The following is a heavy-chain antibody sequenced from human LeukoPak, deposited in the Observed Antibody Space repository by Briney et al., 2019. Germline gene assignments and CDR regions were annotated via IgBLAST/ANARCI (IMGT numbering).Heavy chain of an antibody. Sequence: SETLSLTCTVPGGSISSYYWSWIRQPPGKGLEWIGYIYYSGSTNYNPSLKSRVTISVDTSKNQFSLKLSSVTAADTAVYYCARDLGMVTTPPYCFDYWGQGTLVTVSS. CDR3: ARDLGMVTTPPYCFDY. J-gene: IGHJ4*02. CDR2: IYYSGST. D-gene: IGHD4-17*01. V-gene: IGHV4-59*12. CDR1: GGSISSYY.